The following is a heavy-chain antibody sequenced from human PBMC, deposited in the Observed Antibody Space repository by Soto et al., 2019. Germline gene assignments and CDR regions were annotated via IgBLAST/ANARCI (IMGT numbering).Heavy chain of an antibody. D-gene: IGHD3-3*01. CDR1: GFTFSSYW. Sequence: GGSLRLSCAASGFTFSSYWMSWVRQAPGKGLEWVANIKQDGSEKYYVDSVKGRFTISRDNAKNSLYLQMNSLRAEDTAVYYCARVGGDYDFWSGYYPDAFDIWGQGTMVTVSS. CDR2: IKQDGSEK. CDR3: ARVGGDYDFWSGYYPDAFDI. V-gene: IGHV3-7*01. J-gene: IGHJ3*02.